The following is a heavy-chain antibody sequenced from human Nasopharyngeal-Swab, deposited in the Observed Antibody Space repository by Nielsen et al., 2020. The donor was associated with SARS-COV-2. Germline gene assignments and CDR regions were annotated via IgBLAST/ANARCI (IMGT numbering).Heavy chain of an antibody. V-gene: IGHV3-23*01. Sequence: GESLKISCVASGFIFSSYGMHWVRQAPGKGLEWVSAISGSGGSTYYADSVKGRFTISRDNSKNTLYLQMNRLRAEDTAVYYCAKAERYCSSTSCYDYYYYYGMDVWGQGTTVTVSS. CDR2: ISGSGGST. D-gene: IGHD2-2*01. CDR1: GFIFSSYG. J-gene: IGHJ6*02. CDR3: AKAERYCSSTSCYDYYYYYGMDV.